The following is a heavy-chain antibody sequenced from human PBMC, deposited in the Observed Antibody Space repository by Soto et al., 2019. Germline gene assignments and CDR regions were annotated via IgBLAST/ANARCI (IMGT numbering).Heavy chain of an antibody. D-gene: IGHD2-8*01. CDR3: AKNGQPPYYYYGMDV. J-gene: IGHJ6*02. Sequence: QGQLVQSGPEVKKPGASVKVSCETSGYTFSRYGISWVRQAPGQGLEWMGWISGYNGDTNYAQKVQGRVTMTIDTSTYTAYMELRSLTSDDTAIYYCAKNGQPPYYYYGMDVWGQGTTVTVSS. CDR1: GYTFSRYG. V-gene: IGHV1-18*01. CDR2: ISGYNGDT.